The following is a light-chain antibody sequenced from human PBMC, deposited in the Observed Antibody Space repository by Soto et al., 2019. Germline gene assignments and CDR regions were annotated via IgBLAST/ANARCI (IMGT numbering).Light chain of an antibody. CDR2: DNN. CDR3: ATWDNSLSAVV. CDR1: SSNIENNY. J-gene: IGLJ2*01. Sequence: QSVLTQPPSVSAAAGQKVTISCSGSSSNIENNYVSWYQQLPGTAPKLLIYDNNMRPSGIPDRFSGSKSGTSATLGITGLETGDEAEYYCATWDNSLSAVVFGGGTKLTVL. V-gene: IGLV1-51*01.